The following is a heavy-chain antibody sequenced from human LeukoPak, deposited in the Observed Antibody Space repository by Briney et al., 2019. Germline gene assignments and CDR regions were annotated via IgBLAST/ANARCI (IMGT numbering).Heavy chain of an antibody. Sequence: SETLSLTCAVSGGSISSSNWWSWVRRPPGKGLEWIGEIYHSGSTNYNPSLKSRVTISVDKSKNQFSLKLSSVTAADTAVYYCARGRTYYGSGSFFGFDPWGQGTLVTVSS. CDR3: ARGRTYYGSGSFFGFDP. J-gene: IGHJ5*02. D-gene: IGHD3-10*01. V-gene: IGHV4-4*02. CDR2: IYHSGST. CDR1: GGSISSSNW.